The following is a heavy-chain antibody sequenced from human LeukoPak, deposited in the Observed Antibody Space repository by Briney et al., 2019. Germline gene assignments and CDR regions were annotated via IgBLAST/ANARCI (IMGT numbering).Heavy chain of an antibody. J-gene: IGHJ6*03. CDR3: ARERTLERHYYMDV. V-gene: IGHV4-61*02. CDR2: IYTSGST. Sequence: PSETLSLTCTVSGGSISSGSYYWSWIRQPAGKGLEWIGRIYTSGSTNYNPSLKSRVTMSVDTSKNQFSLKLSSVTAADTAVYYCARERTLERHYYMDVWGKGTTVTISS. CDR1: GGSISSGSYY. D-gene: IGHD1-1*01.